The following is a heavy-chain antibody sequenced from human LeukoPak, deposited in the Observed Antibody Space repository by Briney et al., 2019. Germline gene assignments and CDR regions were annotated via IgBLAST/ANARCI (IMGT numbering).Heavy chain of an antibody. CDR2: IRYDGSNK. J-gene: IGHJ4*02. V-gene: IGHV3-30*02. D-gene: IGHD4/OR15-4a*01. CDR1: GFTFSSYG. CDR3: AKDMDYGYFDY. Sequence: GGSLRLSCAASGFTFSSYGMHWVRQAPGKGLEWVAFIRYDGSNKYYAVSVKGRFTISRDNSKNTLYLQMNSLRAEDTAVYYCAKDMDYGYFDYWGQGTLVTVSS.